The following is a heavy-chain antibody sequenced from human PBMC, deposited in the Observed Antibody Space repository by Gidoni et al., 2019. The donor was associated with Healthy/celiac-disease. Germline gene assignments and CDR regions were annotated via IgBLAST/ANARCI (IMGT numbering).Heavy chain of an antibody. V-gene: IGHV3-13*01. Sequence: EVQLVESGGGLVQPEGSLRLSCAASGFPFRSYDMHWVRQATGKGLEWVSAIGTAGDTYYPGSVKGRFTISRENAKNSLYLQMNSLRAGDTAVYYCARGDGIDAFDIWGQGTMVTVSS. CDR3: ARGDGIDAFDI. CDR1: GFPFRSYD. D-gene: IGHD1-26*01. CDR2: IGTAGDT. J-gene: IGHJ3*02.